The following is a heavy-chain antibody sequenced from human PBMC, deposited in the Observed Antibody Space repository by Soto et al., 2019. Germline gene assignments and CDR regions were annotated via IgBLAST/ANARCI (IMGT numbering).Heavy chain of an antibody. CDR2: IYYSGGT. CDR3: ARSLITIFGDPIDY. V-gene: IGHV4-30-4*01. Sequence: SETLSLTCTVSGGSISSGDYYWSWIRQPPGKGLEWIGYIYYSGGTYYNPSLKSRVTISVDTSKNQFSLKLRSVTAADTAVYYCARSLITIFGDPIDYWGQGTLVTVSS. D-gene: IGHD3-3*01. J-gene: IGHJ4*02. CDR1: GGSISSGDYY.